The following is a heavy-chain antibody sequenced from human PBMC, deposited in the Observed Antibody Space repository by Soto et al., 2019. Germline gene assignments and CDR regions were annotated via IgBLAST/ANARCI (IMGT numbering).Heavy chain of an antibody. CDR3: AKDRGYGYGEYWFDY. J-gene: IGHJ4*02. CDR2: IRGSGSGT. V-gene: IGHV3-23*01. Sequence: EVQLLESGGGLVQPGGSLRLSCAASGFSFASYSMNWVRQIPGKGLEWVSDIRGSGSGTYYADSVKGRFTISRDNTKHTLYLHMNSLRAEDTAVYYCAKDRGYGYGEYWFDYWGQGTLVTVSS. D-gene: IGHD3-10*01. CDR1: GFSFASYS.